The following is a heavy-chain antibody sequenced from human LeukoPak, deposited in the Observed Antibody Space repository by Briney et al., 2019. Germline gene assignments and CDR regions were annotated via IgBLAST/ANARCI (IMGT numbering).Heavy chain of an antibody. D-gene: IGHD6-19*01. CDR2: IHHSGSS. V-gene: IGHV4-4*02. CDR3: AKKIAVAVYYFDH. J-gene: IGHJ4*02. Sequence: SETLSLTCAVSGGSISSSNWWSWVRQPPGKGLEWIGEIHHSGSSNHNPSLKSRITISVDKSKNQFSLKLSSVTAADTAVYYCAKKIAVAVYYFDHWGQGTLVTVSS. CDR1: GGSISSSNW.